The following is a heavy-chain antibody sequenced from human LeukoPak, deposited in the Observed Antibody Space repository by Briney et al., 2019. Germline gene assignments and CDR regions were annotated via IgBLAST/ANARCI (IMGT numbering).Heavy chain of an antibody. D-gene: IGHD6-19*01. Sequence: GGSLRLSCAASGFTFSSYAMSWVRQAPGKGLEWVAVISYDGSNKYYADSVKGRFTISRDNSKNTLYLQMNSLRAEDTAVYYCAREAFYSSGSGFDYWGQGTLVTVSS. J-gene: IGHJ4*02. CDR2: ISYDGSNK. V-gene: IGHV3-30-3*01. CDR3: AREAFYSSGSGFDY. CDR1: GFTFSSYA.